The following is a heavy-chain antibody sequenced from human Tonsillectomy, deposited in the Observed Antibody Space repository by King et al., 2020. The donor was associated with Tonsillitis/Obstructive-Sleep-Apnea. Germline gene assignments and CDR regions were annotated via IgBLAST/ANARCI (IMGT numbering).Heavy chain of an antibody. V-gene: IGHV1-69*01. CDR1: GGTCSSYA. CDR3: ARDSCSGGSCYYGSKYYFDY. J-gene: IGHJ4*02. CDR2: IIHNFGTA. Sequence: VQLVESGAEVKKPGSSVKVSCKASGGTCSSYAISWVRQAPGQGLEWMVGIIHNFGTANYAQKFQGRVTITADESTSTAYMELSSLRSEDTAVYYCARDSCSGGSCYYGSKYYFDYWGQGTLVTVSS. D-gene: IGHD2-15*01.